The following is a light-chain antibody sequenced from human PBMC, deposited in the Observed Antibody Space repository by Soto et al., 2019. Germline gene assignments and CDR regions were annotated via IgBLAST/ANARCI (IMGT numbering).Light chain of an antibody. CDR1: SSDIGAYNY. J-gene: IGLJ1*01. CDR3: SSYTSSSTYV. Sequence: QSALTQPASVSASPGQSITIYCTGTSSDIGAYNYVSWYQHHPGKAPKLMIYDVSNRPSGVSNRFSGSKSGNTASLTISGLQAEDEADYYCSSYTSSSTYVFGTGTQLTVL. V-gene: IGLV2-14*03. CDR2: DVS.